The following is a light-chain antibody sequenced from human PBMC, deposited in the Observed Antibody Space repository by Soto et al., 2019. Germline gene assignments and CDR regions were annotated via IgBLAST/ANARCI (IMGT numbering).Light chain of an antibody. Sequence: EIVLTQSPGTLSLSPGERATLSCRSSHSVSSNYLAWYQQKPGQAPRLLIYDVSSRATGIPDGFSGSGSGTDFTLTISRLEPVDFALYYCQQYGISPTFGQGTKVEIK. CDR2: DVS. CDR3: QQYGISPT. V-gene: IGKV3-20*01. J-gene: IGKJ1*01. CDR1: HSVSSNY.